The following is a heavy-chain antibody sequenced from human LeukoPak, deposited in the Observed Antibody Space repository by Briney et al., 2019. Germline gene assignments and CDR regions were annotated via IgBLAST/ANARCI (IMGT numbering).Heavy chain of an antibody. J-gene: IGHJ5*02. V-gene: IGHV3-74*01. CDR1: GFSFSGYW. Sequence: PGGSLRLSCAASGFSFSGYWMHWVRHAPGKGLVWVSRMSGDVRSTSYADSVKGRFTISRDNAKNTLYLQMDSLRGEDTAVYYCASGYYGSGSYLTPWGQGTLVTVSS. D-gene: IGHD3-10*01. CDR2: MSGDVRST. CDR3: ASGYYGSGSYLTP.